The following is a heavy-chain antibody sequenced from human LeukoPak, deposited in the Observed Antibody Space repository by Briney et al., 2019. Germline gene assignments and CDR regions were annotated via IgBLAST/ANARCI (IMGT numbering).Heavy chain of an antibody. Sequence: PSETLSLTCTVSGASISSYYWSWIRQPPGKGLEWIGYIFHSGSTNYNPSLKSRVTISIDTSKNQFSLKLSSVTAADTAVYYCARGGGIGYCSGGSCYPRFDPWGQGTLVTVSS. V-gene: IGHV4-59*01. CDR2: IFHSGST. D-gene: IGHD2-15*01. CDR1: GASISSYY. CDR3: ARGGGIGYCSGGSCYPRFDP. J-gene: IGHJ5*02.